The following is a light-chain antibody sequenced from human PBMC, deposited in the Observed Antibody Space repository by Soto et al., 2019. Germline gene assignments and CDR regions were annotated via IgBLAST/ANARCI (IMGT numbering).Light chain of an antibody. CDR2: GNN. J-gene: IGLJ7*01. CDR1: GSSIGTNT. Sequence: QSVLTQPPSASGTPGQRVTISCSGSGSSIGTNTVNWYRQLPGTAPKLLIYGNNQRPSGVPDRFSGSKSGTSASLATSGLRSEDEAEYYCTAWDGSLNNVLFGGGTQLTVL. CDR3: TAWDGSLNNVL. V-gene: IGLV1-44*01.